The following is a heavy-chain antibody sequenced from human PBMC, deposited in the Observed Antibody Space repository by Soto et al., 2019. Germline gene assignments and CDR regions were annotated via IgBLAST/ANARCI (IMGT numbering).Heavy chain of an antibody. CDR3: AKDYRGYYYAFDY. V-gene: IGHV4-4*02. CDR2: IYHSGST. CDR1: GGSISSSNW. Sequence: SETLSLTCAVSGGSISSSNWWSWVRQPPGKGLEWIGEIYHSGSTNYNPSLKSRVTISVDKSKNQFSLKLSSVTAADTAVYYCAKDYRGYYYAFDYWGQGTLVTVSS. J-gene: IGHJ4*02. D-gene: IGHD3-22*01.